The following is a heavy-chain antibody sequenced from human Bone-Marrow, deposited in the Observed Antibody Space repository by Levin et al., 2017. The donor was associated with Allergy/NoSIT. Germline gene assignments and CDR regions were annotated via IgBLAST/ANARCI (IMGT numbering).Heavy chain of an antibody. CDR2: IGNSDTMT. CDR3: ARYPSGAYFDP. V-gene: IGHV3-48*03. J-gene: IGHJ5*02. CDR1: GFTLSSYE. D-gene: IGHD3-10*01. Sequence: GGSLRLSCAASGFTLSSYEMNWVRQAPGKGLEWVSYIGNSDTMTYYADSVKGRFTVSRDSATNSLFLQMNGLRAEDTAVYYCARYPSGAYFDPWGQGTLVTVSS.